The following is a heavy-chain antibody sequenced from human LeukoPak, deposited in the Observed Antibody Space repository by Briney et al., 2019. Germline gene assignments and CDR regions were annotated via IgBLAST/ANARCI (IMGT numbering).Heavy chain of an antibody. J-gene: IGHJ4*02. CDR3: AKDWGTGRYCSSTSCYTSYYFDY. D-gene: IGHD2-2*02. V-gene: IGHV3-23*01. CDR2: ISGSGGST. CDR1: GFTFSSYA. Sequence: PGGSLRLSCAASGFTFSSYAMSWDRQAPGKGLEWVSAISGSGGSTYYADSVKGRFTISRDNSKNTLYLQMNSLRAEDTAVYYCAKDWGTGRYCSSTSCYTSYYFDYWGQGTLVTVSS.